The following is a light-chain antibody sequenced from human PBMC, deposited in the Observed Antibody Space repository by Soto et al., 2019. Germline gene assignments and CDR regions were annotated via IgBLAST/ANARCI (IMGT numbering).Light chain of an antibody. CDR1: QGIRND. CDR2: AAS. Sequence: DIQMTQSPSSLSASVGDRVTITCRASQGIRNDLGWYQQKPGKAPKRLIYAASSLQSGVPSRFSGSGSGTEFTLTISSLQPEDFAFYYCQQRSDWPPYTFGQGTKLEIK. J-gene: IGKJ2*01. CDR3: QQRSDWPPYT. V-gene: IGKV1-17*01.